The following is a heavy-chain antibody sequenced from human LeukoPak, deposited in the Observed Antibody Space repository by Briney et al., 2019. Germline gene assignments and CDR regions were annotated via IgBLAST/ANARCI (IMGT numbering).Heavy chain of an antibody. J-gene: IGHJ4*02. V-gene: IGHV3-66*02. CDR2: IYSGGST. CDR3: ARIGYSYGYSLLDY. Sequence: GGSLRLSCAASGFTVSSNYRSWVRQAPGKGLEWVSVIYSGGSTYYADSVKGRFTISRDNSKNTLYLQMNSLRAEDTAVYYCARIGYSYGYSLLDYWGQGTLVTVSS. D-gene: IGHD5-18*01. CDR1: GFTVSSNY.